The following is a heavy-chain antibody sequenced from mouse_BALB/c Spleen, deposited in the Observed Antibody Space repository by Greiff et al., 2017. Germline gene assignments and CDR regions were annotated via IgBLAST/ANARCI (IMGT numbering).Heavy chain of an antibody. CDR1: GYAFTNYW. Sequence: QVQLKESGAELVRPGTSVKISCKASGYAFTNYWLGWVKQRPGHGLEWIGDIYPGSGNTYYNEKFKGKATLTADKSSSTAYMQLSSLTSEDSAVYFCARGPGMDYWGQGTSVTVSS. J-gene: IGHJ4*01. CDR3: ARGPGMDY. V-gene: IGHV1-63*01. CDR2: IYPGSGNT.